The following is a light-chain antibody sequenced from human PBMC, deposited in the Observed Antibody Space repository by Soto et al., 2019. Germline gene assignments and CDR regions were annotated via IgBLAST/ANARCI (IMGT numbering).Light chain of an antibody. CDR1: QPISSY. CDR3: QQTFSPQYT. J-gene: IGKJ2*01. V-gene: IGKV1-39*01. CDR2: GAS. Sequence: DIQMTQSPSSLSASVGDRVTVTCRASQPISSYLNWYQQKPGKAPKLLIYGASSLQTGVPSRFSGSGSGTDFTLTINSLQPEDFASYYCQQTFSPQYTFGQGTKLEIK.